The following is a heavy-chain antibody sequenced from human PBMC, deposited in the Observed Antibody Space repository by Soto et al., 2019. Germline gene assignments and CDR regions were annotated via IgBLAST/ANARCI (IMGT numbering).Heavy chain of an antibody. J-gene: IGHJ6*02. V-gene: IGHV5-51*01. CDR1: GYSFTNYW. D-gene: IGHD4-17*01. CDR3: ARNPYGDYDAMHV. Sequence: GESLKISCKGSGYSFTNYWIGWVRQMPGKGLEWMGIIYPGDSDTRYSPSFQGQVTISADKSIGTAYLQWSSLKASDTAMYYCARNPYGDYDAMHVWGQGTTVTVSS. CDR2: IYPGDSDT.